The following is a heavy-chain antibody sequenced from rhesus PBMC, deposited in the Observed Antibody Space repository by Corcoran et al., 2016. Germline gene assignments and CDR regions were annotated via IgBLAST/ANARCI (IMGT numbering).Heavy chain of an antibody. CDR3: ARRGTGGGLEQRLYFDY. Sequence: QVQLQESGPGLVKPSETLSLTCAVSGGSFSSYWWSWLRQPPGKGLEWIGEINGNSGSTNYNPSPKGRVTSSKDTSKNQCSLKLSSGTAADTAVYYCARRGTGGGLEQRLYFDYWGQGVLVTVSS. J-gene: IGHJ4*01. CDR1: GGSFSSYW. D-gene: IGHD1-20*01. V-gene: IGHV4-80*01. CDR2: INGNSGST.